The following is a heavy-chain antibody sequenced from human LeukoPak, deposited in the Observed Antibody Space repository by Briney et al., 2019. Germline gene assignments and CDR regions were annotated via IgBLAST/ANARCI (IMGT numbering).Heavy chain of an antibody. CDR2: ISSSSSYI. CDR1: GCPLGNDC. CDR3: ARGSGDNWFDP. J-gene: IGHJ5*02. D-gene: IGHD6-19*01. V-gene: IGHV3-21*01. Sequence: GATRLNPAASGCPLGNDCIKRVPQAPGKGVGWVSSISSSSSYIYYADSVKGRFTISRDNAKNSLYLQMNSLRAEDTAVYYCARGSGDNWFDPWGQGTLVTVSS.